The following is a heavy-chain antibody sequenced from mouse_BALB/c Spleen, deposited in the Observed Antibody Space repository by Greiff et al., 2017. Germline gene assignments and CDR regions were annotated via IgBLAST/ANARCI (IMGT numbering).Heavy chain of an antibody. CDR1: GYTFTSYW. J-gene: IGHJ1*01. V-gene: IGHV1S81*02. D-gene: IGHD2-10*02. CDR3: ASLADWYFDV. CDR2: INPSNGRT. Sequence: VQLQQSGAELVKPGASVKLSCKASGYTFTSYWMHWVKQRPGQGLEWIGEINPSNGRTNYNEKFKSKATLTVDKSSSTAYMQLSSLTSEDSAVYYCASLADWYFDVWGAGTTVTVSS.